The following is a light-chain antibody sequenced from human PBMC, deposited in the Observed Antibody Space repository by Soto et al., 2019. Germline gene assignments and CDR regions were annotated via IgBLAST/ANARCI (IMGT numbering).Light chain of an antibody. J-gene: IGKJ1*01. CDR2: GAS. CDR3: QQYTNWPSWT. V-gene: IGKV3-15*01. Sequence: EKVMTQSPATLSMSPGERATLSCRASQSVGSFLAWYQQKPGQAPRLLIYGASTRATGIPARFSGSGSGTEFTLTISSLQSVDFAVYYCQQYTNWPSWTFGQGTKVE. CDR1: QSVGSF.